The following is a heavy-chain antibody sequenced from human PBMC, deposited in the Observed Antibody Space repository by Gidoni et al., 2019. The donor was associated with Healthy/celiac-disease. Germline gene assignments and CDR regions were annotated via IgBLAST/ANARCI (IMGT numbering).Heavy chain of an antibody. J-gene: IGHJ4*02. D-gene: IGHD3-3*01. CDR2: ISYDGSNK. Sequence: QVQLVESGGGVVQPGRSLRLSCAASGFTFSSYAMHWVRQAPGKGLGWVAVISYDGSNKYYADSVKGRFTISRDNSKNTLYLQMNSLRAEDTAVYYCARDYLFWSGYFDYWGQGTLVTVSS. CDR1: GFTFSSYA. CDR3: ARDYLFWSGYFDY. V-gene: IGHV3-30-3*01.